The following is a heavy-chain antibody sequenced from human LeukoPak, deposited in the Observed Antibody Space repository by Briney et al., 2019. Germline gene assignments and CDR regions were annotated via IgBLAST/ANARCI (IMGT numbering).Heavy chain of an antibody. V-gene: IGHV4-59*11. Sequence: PSETLSLTCTVSGGSISSHYWSWIRQPPGKGLEWIGYIYYSGSTNYNPSLKSRVNISVDTSKNQFSLKLSSVTAADTAVYYCASLGYCSSTSCLDYWGQGTLVTVSS. CDR3: ASLGYCSSTSCLDY. D-gene: IGHD2-2*01. J-gene: IGHJ4*02. CDR1: GGSISSHY. CDR2: IYYSGST.